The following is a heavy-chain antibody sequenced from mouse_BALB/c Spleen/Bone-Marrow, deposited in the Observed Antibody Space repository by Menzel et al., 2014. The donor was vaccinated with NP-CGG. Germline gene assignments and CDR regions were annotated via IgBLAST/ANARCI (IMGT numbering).Heavy chain of an antibody. CDR1: GISITTGNYR. Sequence: EVQLQESGPGLVKPSQPVSLTCTVTGISITTGNYRWSWIRQFPGNKLEWIGYIYYSGTITYNPSLTSRITITRDTSKNQFFLEMNSLTAEDTATYYCARYGNYFDVWGAGTTVTVSS. CDR2: IYYSGTI. CDR3: ARYGNYFDV. V-gene: IGHV3-5*02. J-gene: IGHJ1*01. D-gene: IGHD2-1*01.